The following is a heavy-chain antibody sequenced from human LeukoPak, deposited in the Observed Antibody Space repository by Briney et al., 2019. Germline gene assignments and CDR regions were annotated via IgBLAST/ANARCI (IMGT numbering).Heavy chain of an antibody. Sequence: QSGGSLRLSCAASGFTFSNYWMHWVRQAPGKGLVWVSRINSDGSSTSYADSVKGRFTISRDNAKNTLYLQMNSLRAEDTAVYYCARDPGKTTWIQLWLAGDDAFDIWGQGTMVTVSS. CDR1: GFTFSNYW. CDR2: INSDGSST. CDR3: ARDPGKTTWIQLWLAGDDAFDI. D-gene: IGHD5-18*01. J-gene: IGHJ3*02. V-gene: IGHV3-74*01.